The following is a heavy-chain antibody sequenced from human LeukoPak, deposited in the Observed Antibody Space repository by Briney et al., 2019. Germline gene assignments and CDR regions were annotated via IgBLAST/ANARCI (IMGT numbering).Heavy chain of an antibody. J-gene: IGHJ4*02. CDR2: SSSSGSTI. V-gene: IGHV3-48*03. CDR1: GFTFSIYE. CDR3: ASNAYCGGDCYYYFDY. Sequence: GGSLRLSCAASGFTFSIYEMNWVRQAPGKGLEWVSYSSSSGSTIYYADSVKGRFTISRDNAKNSLYLQMNSLRAEDTAVYYCASNAYCGGDCYYYFDYWGQGTLVTVSS. D-gene: IGHD2-21*02.